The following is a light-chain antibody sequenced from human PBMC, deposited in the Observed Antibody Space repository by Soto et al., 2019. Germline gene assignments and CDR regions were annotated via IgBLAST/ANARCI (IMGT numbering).Light chain of an antibody. CDR3: GAWDSGLSDMV. CDR1: TSNVGKNF. J-gene: IGLJ2*01. Sequence: QSVLTQPPSISAAPGHNITISCSGSTSNVGKNFVAWYQQRPGTGPTVVIYDNYERPSGIPDRFSGSRSGTSATLTITGRQTGDEADYYCGAWDSGLSDMVFGGGTKLTVL. CDR2: DNY. V-gene: IGLV1-51*01.